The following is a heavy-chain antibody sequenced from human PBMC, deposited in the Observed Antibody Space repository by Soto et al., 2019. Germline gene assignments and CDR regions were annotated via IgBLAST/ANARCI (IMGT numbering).Heavy chain of an antibody. Sequence: SVKVSCKASGGTFSSYAISWVRQAPGQGLEWMGGIIPIFGTANYAQKFQGRVTITADESTSTAYMELSSLRSEDTAVYYCARSKNGSWLQFGLVYYYYGMDVWGQGTTVTVSS. V-gene: IGHV1-69*13. J-gene: IGHJ6*02. CDR1: GGTFSSYA. CDR3: ARSKNGSWLQFGLVYYYYGMDV. CDR2: IIPIFGTA. D-gene: IGHD5-12*01.